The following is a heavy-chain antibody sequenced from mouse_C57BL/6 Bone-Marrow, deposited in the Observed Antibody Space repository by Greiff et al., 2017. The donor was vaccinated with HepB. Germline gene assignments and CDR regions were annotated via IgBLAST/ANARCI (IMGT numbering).Heavy chain of an antibody. Sequence: QLQQPGAELVKPGASVKMSCKASGYTFTSYWITWVKQRPGQGLEWIGDIYPGSGSTNYNEKFKSKATLTVDTSSSTAYMQLSSLTSEDTAVYYCTTYGSSLYYAMDYWGQGTSVTVSS. CDR2: IYPGSGST. CDR3: TTYGSSLYYAMDY. CDR1: GYTFTSYW. J-gene: IGHJ4*01. D-gene: IGHD1-1*01. V-gene: IGHV1-55*01.